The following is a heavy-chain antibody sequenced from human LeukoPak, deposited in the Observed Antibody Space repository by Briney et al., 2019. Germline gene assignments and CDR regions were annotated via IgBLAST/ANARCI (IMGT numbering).Heavy chain of an antibody. J-gene: IGHJ3*02. CDR2: IYPGDSDT. V-gene: IGHV5-51*01. CDR3: ARRNYYDSSGYYSGHDAFDI. CDR1: GYRFTSYW. Sequence: KNGESLKISCKGSGYRFTSYWIGWVRQMPGKGLEWMGIIYPGDSDTRYSPSFQGQVTISADKSISTAYLQWSSLKASDTAMYYCARRNYYDSSGYYSGHDAFDIWGQGTMVTVSS. D-gene: IGHD3-22*01.